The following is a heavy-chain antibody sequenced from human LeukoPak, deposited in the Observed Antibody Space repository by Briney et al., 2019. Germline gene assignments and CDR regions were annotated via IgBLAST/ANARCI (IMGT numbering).Heavy chain of an antibody. V-gene: IGHV3-30*18. Sequence: GRSLRLSCAASGFTFSNSAMNWVRQAPGKGLEWVAVISCDGNNKYYSDSVKGRFTISGDNSKNTLYLQMNSLRAEDTAVYYCAKDMYYRGSGSYFNVDYWGQGTLVTVSS. CDR3: AKDMYYRGSGSYFNVDY. CDR1: GFTFSNSA. J-gene: IGHJ4*02. D-gene: IGHD3-10*01. CDR2: ISCDGNNK.